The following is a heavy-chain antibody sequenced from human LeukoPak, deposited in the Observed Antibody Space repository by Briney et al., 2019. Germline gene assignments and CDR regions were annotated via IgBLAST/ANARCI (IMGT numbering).Heavy chain of an antibody. Sequence: GASVKLSCKASGYTFTSYGISWVRQAPGQGLEWMGWISAYNGNTNYAQKLQGRVTMTTDTSTSTAYMELRSLRSDDTAVYYCARPIFPFYYDSSGYYPLPDYWGQGTLVTVSS. CDR3: ARPIFPFYYDSSGYYPLPDY. J-gene: IGHJ4*02. CDR2: ISAYNGNT. V-gene: IGHV1-18*01. D-gene: IGHD3-22*01. CDR1: GYTFTSYG.